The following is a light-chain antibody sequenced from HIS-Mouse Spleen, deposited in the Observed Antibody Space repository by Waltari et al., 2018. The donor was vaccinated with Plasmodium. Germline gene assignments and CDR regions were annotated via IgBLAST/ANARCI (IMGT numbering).Light chain of an antibody. CDR1: QSVSSSY. CDR3: QQYGSSPPVT. J-gene: IGKJ3*01. Sequence: EIVLTQSPGTLSLSPGARATLPCRASQSVSSSYLAWYQQKPGQAPRLLIYGASSRATGIPDRFSGSGSGTDFTLTISRLEPEDFAVYYCQQYGSSPPVTFGPGTKVDIK. V-gene: IGKV3-20*01. CDR2: GAS.